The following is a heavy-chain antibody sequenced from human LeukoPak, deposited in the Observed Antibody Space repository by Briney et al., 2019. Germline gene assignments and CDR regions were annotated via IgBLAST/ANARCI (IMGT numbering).Heavy chain of an antibody. D-gene: IGHD3-9*01. CDR3: ARSTSSEYDIYHFDY. Sequence: GGSLRLSCAASGFTFSSYSMHWVRQAPGKGLEWVAVIWYDGNNKYYADSVKGRFTISRDNSKNTLYLQMNSLRAEDTAVYYCARSTSSEYDIYHFDYWGQGTLVTVSS. CDR2: IWYDGNNK. CDR1: GFTFSSYS. J-gene: IGHJ4*02. V-gene: IGHV3-33*01.